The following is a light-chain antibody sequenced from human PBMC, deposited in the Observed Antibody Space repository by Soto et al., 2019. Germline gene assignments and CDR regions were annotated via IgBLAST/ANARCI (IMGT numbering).Light chain of an antibody. CDR2: WAS. CDR1: QSILYTSNNKTY. Sequence: DIVMTQSPDSLAVSLGERATINCKSSQSILYTSNNKTYLTWYQQKPGQPPKLLIYWASIRESGVPDRFSGSGSGTDFTLTISSLQAEDVAVYYCQQYYSSPFTFGPGTKVDNK. V-gene: IGKV4-1*01. CDR3: QQYYSSPFT. J-gene: IGKJ3*01.